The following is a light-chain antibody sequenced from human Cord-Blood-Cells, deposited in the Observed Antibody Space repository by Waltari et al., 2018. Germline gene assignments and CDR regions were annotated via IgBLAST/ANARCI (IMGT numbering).Light chain of an antibody. Sequence: SYELTQPPSVSVSPGQTASITCSGDKLGDTYACWYQQKPGQSPVLVIYHDSKRPSGCPVGFSGSNSGNTATLTIRGTQSMGEADYSCKALDSSTAVFGGGTKRTVL. CDR1: KLGDTY. J-gene: IGLJ2*01. CDR3: KALDSSTAV. V-gene: IGLV3-1*01. CDR2: HDS.